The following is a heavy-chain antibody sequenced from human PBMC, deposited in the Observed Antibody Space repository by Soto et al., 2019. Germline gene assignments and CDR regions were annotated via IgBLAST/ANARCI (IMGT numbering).Heavy chain of an antibody. Sequence: GGSLRLSCAASGFTFSSYAMSWVRQAPGKGLEWVSAISGSGGSTYYADSVKGRFTISRDNSKNTLYLQMNSLRAEDTAVYYCANRYGSGSYYSPFDYWGQGTLVTVSS. V-gene: IGHV3-23*01. J-gene: IGHJ4*02. CDR2: ISGSGGST. D-gene: IGHD3-10*01. CDR1: GFTFSSYA. CDR3: ANRYGSGSYYSPFDY.